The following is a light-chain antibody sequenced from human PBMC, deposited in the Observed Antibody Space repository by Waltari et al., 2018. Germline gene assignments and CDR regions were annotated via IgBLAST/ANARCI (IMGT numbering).Light chain of an antibody. CDR2: AAS. CDR3: QQYYSYPLT. V-gene: IGKV1-8*01. CDR1: QGISSY. Sequence: AIRMTQSPSSLSASTGDRVTITCRASQGISSYLAWYKQKPGKAPKLLLYAASTLQSGVPSRFSGSGSGTDFNLTISCLQSEDFATYYCQQYYSYPLTFGGGTKVEIK. J-gene: IGKJ4*01.